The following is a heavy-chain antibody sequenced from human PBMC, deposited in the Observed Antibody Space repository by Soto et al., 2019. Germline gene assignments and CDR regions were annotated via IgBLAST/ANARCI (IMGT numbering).Heavy chain of an antibody. CDR1: GYTFTSYG. J-gene: IGHJ6*02. Sequence: GASVKVSCKASGYTFTSYGISWVRQAPGQGLEWMGWISAYNGNTNYAQKLQGRVTMTTDTSTSTAYMELSSLRSEDTAVYYCARANSSGYYYYYYGMDVWGQGTTVTVSS. D-gene: IGHD3-22*01. CDR2: ISAYNGNT. CDR3: ARANSSGYYYYYYGMDV. V-gene: IGHV1-18*01.